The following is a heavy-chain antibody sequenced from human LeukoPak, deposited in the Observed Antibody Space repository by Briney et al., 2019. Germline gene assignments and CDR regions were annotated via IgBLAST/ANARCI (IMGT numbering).Heavy chain of an antibody. V-gene: IGHV3-23*01. CDR2: ISGISGIT. CDR1: GFTFTTYA. J-gene: IGHJ3*02. D-gene: IGHD3-22*01. Sequence: PGGSLRLSCAASGFTFTTYAMSWVRQAPGKGLEWVSAISGISGITYYADSVKGRFTISRDISKNTLHLQMNSLRAEDTAIYYCAKDHPLYYYDSSGYYFTAFDIWGQGTMVTVSS. CDR3: AKDHPLYYYDSSGYYFTAFDI.